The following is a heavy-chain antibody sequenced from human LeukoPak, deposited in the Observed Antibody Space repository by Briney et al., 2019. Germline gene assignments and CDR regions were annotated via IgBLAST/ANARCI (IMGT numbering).Heavy chain of an antibody. J-gene: IGHJ4*02. V-gene: IGHV3-30*02. CDR1: GFIFSTYD. CDR3: ARVSGPTR. CDR2: IRYDGTNK. Sequence: GGSLRLSCAASGFIFSTYDMHWVRQAPGKGLEWVAFIRYDGTNKYYADSVKGRFTISRDNPKNTLYLQMNSLRAEDTAVYYCARVSGPTRWGQGTLVSVSS. D-gene: IGHD2-15*01.